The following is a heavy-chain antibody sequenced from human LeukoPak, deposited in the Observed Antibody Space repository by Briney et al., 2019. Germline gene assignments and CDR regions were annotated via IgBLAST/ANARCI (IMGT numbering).Heavy chain of an antibody. V-gene: IGHV3-21*01. CDR2: ISSSSSYI. D-gene: IGHD6-13*01. Sequence: PGGSLRLSCAASGFTFSSYSMNWARQAPGKGLEWVSSISSSSSYIYYADSVKGRFTISRDNAKNSLYLQMNSLRAEDTAVYYCARVALAGNAFDIWGQGTMVTVSS. CDR1: GFTFSSYS. CDR3: ARVALAGNAFDI. J-gene: IGHJ3*02.